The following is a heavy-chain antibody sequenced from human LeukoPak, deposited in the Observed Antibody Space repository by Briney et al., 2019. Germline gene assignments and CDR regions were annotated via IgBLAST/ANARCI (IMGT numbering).Heavy chain of an antibody. J-gene: IGHJ6*02. CDR2: IIPILGIA. CDR3: AREKGAAAGIPLYYYYYGMDV. V-gene: IGHV1-69*04. D-gene: IGHD6-13*01. CDR1: GGTFSSYA. Sequence: SVKVSCKASGGTFSSYAISWVRQAPGQGLEWMGGIIPILGIANYAQKFQGRVTITADKSTSTAYMELSSLRSEDTAVYYCAREKGAAAGIPLYYYYYGMDVWGQGTTVTVSS.